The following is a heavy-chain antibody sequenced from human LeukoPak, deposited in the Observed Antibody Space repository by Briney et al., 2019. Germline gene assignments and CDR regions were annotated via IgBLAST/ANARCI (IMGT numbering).Heavy chain of an antibody. CDR3: ARVLDSIATVLTGYYFDY. J-gene: IGHJ4*02. D-gene: IGHD6-13*01. CDR2: IYHSGST. Sequence: SETLSLTCAVSGYSTSSDYYWGWIRQPPGKGLEWIGSIYHSGSTYYNPSLKSRVTILVDTSKNQFSLKLSSVTAADTAVYYCARVLDSIATVLTGYYFDYWGQGTLVTVSS. V-gene: IGHV4-38-2*01. CDR1: GYSTSSDYY.